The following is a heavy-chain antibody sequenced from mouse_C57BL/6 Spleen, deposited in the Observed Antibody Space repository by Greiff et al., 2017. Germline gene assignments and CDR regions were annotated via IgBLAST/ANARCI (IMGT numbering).Heavy chain of an antibody. Sequence: QVQLQQPGAELVRPGSSVKLSCKASGYTFTSYWMHWVKQRPIQGLEWIGNIDPSDSETHYNQKFKDKATLTVDKSSSTAYMQLSSLTSEDSAVYYCARYDGYEGVDYWGQGTSVTVSS. CDR1: GYTFTSYW. J-gene: IGHJ4*01. CDR2: IDPSDSET. CDR3: ARYDGYEGVDY. D-gene: IGHD2-3*01. V-gene: IGHV1-52*01.